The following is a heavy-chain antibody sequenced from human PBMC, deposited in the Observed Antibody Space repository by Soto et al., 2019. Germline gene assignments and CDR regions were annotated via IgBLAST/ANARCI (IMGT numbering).Heavy chain of an antibody. CDR1: GFTVSSNY. D-gene: IGHD3-9*01. CDR2: IYSGGST. V-gene: IGHV3-53*01. CDR3: ARELVLRYFDWAQRGDAFDI. J-gene: IGHJ3*02. Sequence: LRLSCAASGFTVSSNYMSWVRQAPGKGLEWVSVIYSGGSTYYADSVKGRFTISRDNSKNTLYLQMNSLRAEDTAVYYCARELVLRYFDWAQRGDAFDIWGQGTMVT.